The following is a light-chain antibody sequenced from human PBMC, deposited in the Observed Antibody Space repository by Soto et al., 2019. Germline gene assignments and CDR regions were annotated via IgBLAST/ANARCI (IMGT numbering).Light chain of an antibody. CDR3: QHYISNPRT. V-gene: IGKV1-5*01. CDR1: QRISSS. Sequence: DIQMTQSPSTLSASVGDRGTISCRTSQRISSSLAWYQQKPGKVPKLLIYDSSSLETGVPSRFSGSGSGTEFALTISSLQPDDFAIYYCQHYISNPRTFGHGTKVDVQ. J-gene: IGKJ3*01. CDR2: DSS.